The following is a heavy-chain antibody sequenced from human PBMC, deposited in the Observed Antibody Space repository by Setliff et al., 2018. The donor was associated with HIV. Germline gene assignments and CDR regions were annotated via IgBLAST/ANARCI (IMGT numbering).Heavy chain of an antibody. CDR2: IYYSGST. CDR3: ARGALSLTMTKLLSFFDS. D-gene: IGHD3-22*01. V-gene: IGHV4-31*03. Sequence: SETLSLTCTVSGGSIRSGGYYWNWIRQHPGKGLEWIGYIYYSGSTYSNPSLKSRVTISVVTSKSHFSLKMTSVTAADTAIYYCARGALSLTMTKLLSFFDSWGQGTQVTVSS. J-gene: IGHJ4*02. CDR1: GGSIRSGGYY.